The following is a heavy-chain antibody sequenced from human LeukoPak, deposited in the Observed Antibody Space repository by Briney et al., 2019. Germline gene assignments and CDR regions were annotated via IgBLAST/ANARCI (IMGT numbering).Heavy chain of an antibody. CDR2: ISASGDTT. CDR1: GFKFGGYV. D-gene: IGHD3-16*01. J-gene: IGHJ6*03. CDR3: AKDRDSGGYYYMDV. V-gene: IGHV3-23*01. Sequence: PGGSLRLSCVASGFKFGGYVMGWVRQAPGKGLEWVSSISASGDTTYYTDSVKGRFTISRDNSRNTLYLHMNSLRADDTAVYYCAKDRDSGGYYYMDVWGKGTTVTVSS.